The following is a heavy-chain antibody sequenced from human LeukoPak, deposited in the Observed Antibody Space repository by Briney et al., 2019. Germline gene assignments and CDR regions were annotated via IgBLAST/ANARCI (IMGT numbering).Heavy chain of an antibody. CDR2: VSSSSSYI. CDR3: ARDLYGSRFSYDYYMDV. CDR1: GFTFSSYS. J-gene: IGHJ6*03. V-gene: IGHV3-21*01. Sequence: GGSLRLSCAASGFTFSSYSMNWVRQAPGKGLDWVSSVSSSSSYIYYADSVKGRFTISRDNAKNSLYLQMNSLRAEDTAVYYCARDLYGSRFSYDYYMDVWGKGTTVTVSS. D-gene: IGHD3-10*01.